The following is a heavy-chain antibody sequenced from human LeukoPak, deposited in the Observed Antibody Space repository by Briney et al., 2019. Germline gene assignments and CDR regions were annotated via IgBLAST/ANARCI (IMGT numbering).Heavy chain of an antibody. CDR2: ISYDGSNK. CDR1: GFTFSSYG. V-gene: IGHV3-30*18. D-gene: IGHD5-12*01. Sequence: GGSLRLSCAASGFTFSSYGMHWVRQAPGKGLEWVAVISYDGSNKYYADSVKGRFTISRDNSKNTLYLQMNSLRAEDTAVYYCAKDGGLSGYERGVLDYWGQGTLVTVSS. CDR3: AKDGGLSGYERGVLDY. J-gene: IGHJ4*02.